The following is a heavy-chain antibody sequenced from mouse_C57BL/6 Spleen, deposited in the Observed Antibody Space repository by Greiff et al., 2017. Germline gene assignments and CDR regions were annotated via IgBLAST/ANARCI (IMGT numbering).Heavy chain of an antibody. J-gene: IGHJ2*01. CDR2: IYPGSGST. V-gene: IGHV1-55*01. CDR1: GYTFTSYW. Sequence: QVQLKQPGAELVKPGASVKMSCKASGYTFTSYWITWVKQRPGQGLEWIGDIYPGSGSTNYNEKLKSKATLTVDTSSSTAYMQLSSLTSEDSAVYYCARNPSHYYGSSPFDYWGQGTTLTVSS. D-gene: IGHD1-1*01. CDR3: ARNPSHYYGSSPFDY.